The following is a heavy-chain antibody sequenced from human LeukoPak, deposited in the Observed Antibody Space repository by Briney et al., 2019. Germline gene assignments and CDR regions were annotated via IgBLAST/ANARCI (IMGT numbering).Heavy chain of an antibody. D-gene: IGHD3-10*01. CDR1: GGSISSSSYY. V-gene: IGHV4-39*01. J-gene: IGHJ6*02. Sequence: SETLSLTCTVSGGSISSSSYYWGWIRQPPGKGLEWIGSIYYSGSTYYNPSLKSRVTISVDTSKNQFSLKLSSVTAADTAVYYCAGQRGSPSHGYYYYGMDVWGQGTTVTVSS. CDR2: IYYSGST. CDR3: AGQRGSPSHGYYYYGMDV.